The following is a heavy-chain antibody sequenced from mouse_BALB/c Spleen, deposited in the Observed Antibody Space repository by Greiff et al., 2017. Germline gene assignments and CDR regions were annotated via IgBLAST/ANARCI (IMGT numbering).Heavy chain of an antibody. CDR1: GFNIKDTY. V-gene: IGHV14-3*02. J-gene: IGHJ3*01. D-gene: IGHD2-2*01. CDR3: ARFGGYPPY. CDR2: IDPANGNT. Sequence: EVKLMESGAELVKPGASVKLSCTASGFNIKDTYMHWVKQRPEQGLEWIGRIDPANGNTKYDPKFQGKATITADTSSNTAYLQLSSLTSEDTAVYYCARFGGYPPYWGQGTLVTVSA.